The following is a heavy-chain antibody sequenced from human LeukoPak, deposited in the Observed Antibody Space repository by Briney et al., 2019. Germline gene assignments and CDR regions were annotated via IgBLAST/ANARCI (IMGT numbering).Heavy chain of an antibody. CDR1: GDSINSGDYY. V-gene: IGHV4-30-4*01. Sequence: SQTLSLTCTVSGDSINSGDYYWRWIRKPPGKGLEWIGYIYYSGSTYYNPSLKSRVTISVDTSKNQFSLKLSSVTAADTAVYYCARSSGESGFFDYWGQGTLVTVSS. CDR3: ARSSGESGFFDY. D-gene: IGHD6-19*01. J-gene: IGHJ4*02. CDR2: IYYSGST.